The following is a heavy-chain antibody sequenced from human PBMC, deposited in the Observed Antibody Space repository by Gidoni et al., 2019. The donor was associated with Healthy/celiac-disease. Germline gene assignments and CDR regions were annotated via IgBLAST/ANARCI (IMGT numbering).Heavy chain of an antibody. CDR1: GFPFSSYS. CDR3: ARDQDYYYGMDV. Sequence: EVQLVESGGGLVKPGGSLRLSCAASGFPFSSYSMNWVRQAPGKGLEWVSSISSSSSYIYYADSVKGRFTISRDNAKNSLYLQMNSLRAEDTAVYYCARDQDYYYGMDVWGQGTTVTVSS. J-gene: IGHJ6*02. CDR2: ISSSSSYI. V-gene: IGHV3-21*01.